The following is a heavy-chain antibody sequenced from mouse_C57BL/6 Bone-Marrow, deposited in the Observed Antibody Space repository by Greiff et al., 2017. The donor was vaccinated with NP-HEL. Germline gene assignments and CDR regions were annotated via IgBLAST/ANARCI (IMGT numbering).Heavy chain of an antibody. CDR1: GFTFSSYG. V-gene: IGHV5-6*02. CDR3: AKGLTTVVEYAFYYFDY. Sequence: EVKLMESGGDLVKPGGSLKLSCAASGFTFSSYGMSWVRQTPDKRLEWVATISSGGSYTYYPDSVKGRFTFSVDNAKNTLYLQMSSLKSGDTAMYYCAKGLTTVVEYAFYYFDYWGQGTTLTVSS. J-gene: IGHJ2*01. D-gene: IGHD1-1*01. CDR2: ISSGGSYT.